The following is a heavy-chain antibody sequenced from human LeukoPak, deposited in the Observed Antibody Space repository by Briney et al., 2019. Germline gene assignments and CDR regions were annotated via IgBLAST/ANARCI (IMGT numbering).Heavy chain of an antibody. V-gene: IGHV4-34*01. CDR1: GGSFSGYY. CDR3: ARGAVYDYVWGSFDY. CDR2: IYHSGST. Sequence: SETLSLTCAVYGGSFSGYYWSWIRQPPGKGLEWIGYIYHSGSTYYNPSLKSRVTLSVDRSKNQFSLKLSSVTAADTAVYYCARGAVYDYVWGSFDYWGQGTLVTVSS. J-gene: IGHJ4*02. D-gene: IGHD3-16*01.